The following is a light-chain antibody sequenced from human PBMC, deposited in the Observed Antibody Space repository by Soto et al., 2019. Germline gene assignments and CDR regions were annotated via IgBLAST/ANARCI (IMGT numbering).Light chain of an antibody. J-gene: IGKJ4*01. CDR3: QQRSNWPLLT. V-gene: IGKV3-11*01. Sequence: EIVLTQSPATLSLFPGERATLSCRASQSVGSYLAWYQQRPGQVPRLLIYDASNRATGIPARFSGSGSGTDFTLTISSLEPEDFAVAYCQQRSNWPLLTFGGGTKVEIK. CDR1: QSVGSY. CDR2: DAS.